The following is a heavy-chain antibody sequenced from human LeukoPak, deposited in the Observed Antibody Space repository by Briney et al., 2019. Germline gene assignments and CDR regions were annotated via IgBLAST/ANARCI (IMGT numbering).Heavy chain of an antibody. CDR2: IYRGGDT. J-gene: IGHJ5*02. Sequence: GGSLRLSCVASGFTVSANYMSWVRQAPGKGPEWISIIYRGGDTYYADSVKGRFTISRDNSKNTLYLQMNAVRAEDTAVYYCARDKRYCTSGRCWGVQFGPWGQGTLVTVSS. D-gene: IGHD2-8*01. V-gene: IGHV3-66*01. CDR1: GFTVSANY. CDR3: ARDKRYCTSGRCWGVQFGP.